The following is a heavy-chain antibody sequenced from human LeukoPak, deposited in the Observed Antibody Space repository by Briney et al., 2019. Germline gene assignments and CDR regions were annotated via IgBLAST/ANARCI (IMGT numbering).Heavy chain of an antibody. Sequence: TFSSYAMSGIPNPPGKGLEWIGSIYDSGSTYYNPSLKSRVTISVDTSKNQFSLKLNSVTAADTAVYYCARHYGPWGQGTLVTVSS. CDR2: IYDSGST. V-gene: IGHV4-39*01. CDR1: TFSSYA. CDR3: ARHYGP. D-gene: IGHD3-10*01. J-gene: IGHJ5*02.